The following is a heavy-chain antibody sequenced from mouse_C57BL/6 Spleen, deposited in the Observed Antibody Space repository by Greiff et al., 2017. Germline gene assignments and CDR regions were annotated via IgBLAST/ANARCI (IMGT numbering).Heavy chain of an antibody. V-gene: IGHV1-39*01. Sequence: EVQLKESGPELVKPGASVKISCKASGYSFTDYNMSWVKQSNGKGLEWIGVINPNYGTTSYNKKFKGKATLTVDKSSSTAYMQLNSLTSEDSAVDYCAKEGSNCGAMDYWGQGTSVTVSS. CDR3: AKEGSNCGAMDY. D-gene: IGHD2-5*01. CDR1: GYSFTDYN. CDR2: INPNYGTT. J-gene: IGHJ4*01.